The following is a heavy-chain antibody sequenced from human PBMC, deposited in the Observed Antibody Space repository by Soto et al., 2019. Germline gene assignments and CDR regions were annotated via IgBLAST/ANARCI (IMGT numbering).Heavy chain of an antibody. CDR1: GYTFTSYY. CDR3: ARAAYYYDSSGYYYDYYFDY. V-gene: IGHV1-46*01. D-gene: IGHD3-22*01. J-gene: IGHJ4*02. Sequence: ASVKVSCKASGYTFTSYYMHWVRQAPGQGLEWMGIINPSGGSTSYAQKFQGRVTMTRDTSTSTVYMELSSLRSEDTAVYYCARAAYYYDSSGYYYDYYFDYWGQGTLVTVSS. CDR2: INPSGGST.